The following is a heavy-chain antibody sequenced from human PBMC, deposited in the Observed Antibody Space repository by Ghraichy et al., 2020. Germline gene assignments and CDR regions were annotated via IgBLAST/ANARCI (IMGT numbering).Heavy chain of an antibody. CDR3: ARHDLEAATLDWFDP. CDR2: IYYSGST. J-gene: IGHJ5*02. CDR1: GGSISSSSYY. Sequence: SETLSLTCTVSGGSISSSSYYWGWIRQPPGKGLEWIGSIYYSGSTYYNPSLKSRVTISVDTSKNQFSLKLSSVTAADTAVYYCARHDLEAATLDWFDPWGQGTLVTVSS. V-gene: IGHV4-39*07. D-gene: IGHD3-16*01.